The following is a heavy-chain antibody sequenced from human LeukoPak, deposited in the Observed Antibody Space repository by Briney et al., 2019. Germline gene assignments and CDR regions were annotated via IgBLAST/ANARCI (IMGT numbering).Heavy chain of an antibody. Sequence: GGSLRLSCAASGFTFSSYGMHWVRQAPGKGLEWVTFIRFDGSNKYYADSVKGRFTISRDNSKNTLYLQMNNLRAEDTAVYYCAKDREVSPDIVVDLNWFDPWGQGTLVTVSS. CDR3: AKDREVSPDIVVDLNWFDP. D-gene: IGHD2-2*01. CDR2: IRFDGSNK. CDR1: GFTFSSYG. V-gene: IGHV3-30*02. J-gene: IGHJ5*02.